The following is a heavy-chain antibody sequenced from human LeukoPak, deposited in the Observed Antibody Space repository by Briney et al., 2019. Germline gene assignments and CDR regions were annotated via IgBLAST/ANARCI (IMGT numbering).Heavy chain of an antibody. CDR3: TRTNYGDYNWFDP. CDR2: IYYSGST. J-gene: IGHJ5*02. V-gene: IGHV4-61*01. Sequence: PSETLSLTCTVSGGSVSSGSCYWSWIRQPPGQGLEWIGYIYYSGSTKYNPSLKSRVTMSLDTSKNQFSLKVTSVTAADTAVYYCTRTNYGDYNWFDPWGQGTLVTVSS. D-gene: IGHD4-17*01. CDR1: GGSVSSGSCY.